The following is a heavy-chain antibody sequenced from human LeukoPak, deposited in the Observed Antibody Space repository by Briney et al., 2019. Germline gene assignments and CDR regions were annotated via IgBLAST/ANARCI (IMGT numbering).Heavy chain of an antibody. CDR1: GGSISSGDYY. CDR3: ASSYYYYYGMDV. V-gene: IGHV4-30-4*01. Sequence: SETLSLTCTVSGGSISSGDYYWRWIRQPPGKGLEWIGYIYYSGSTYYNPSLKSRVTISVDTSKNQFSLKLSSVTAADTAVYYCASSYYYYYGMDVWGQGTTVTVSS. CDR2: IYYSGST. J-gene: IGHJ6*02.